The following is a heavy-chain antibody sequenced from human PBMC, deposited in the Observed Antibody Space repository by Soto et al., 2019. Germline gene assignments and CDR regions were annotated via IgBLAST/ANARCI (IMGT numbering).Heavy chain of an antibody. CDR3: ATRYSSSPDGEYFQH. D-gene: IGHD6-13*01. CDR2: IWYDGSNK. J-gene: IGHJ1*01. CDR1: GFTFSSYG. Sequence: QVQLVESGGGVVQPGRSLRLSCAASGFTFSSYGMHWVRQAPGKGLEWVAVIWYDGSNKYYADSVKGRFTISRDNSKNTLYLQMTSLRAEATAVYYCATRYSSSPDGEYFQHWGQGTLVTVSS. V-gene: IGHV3-33*01.